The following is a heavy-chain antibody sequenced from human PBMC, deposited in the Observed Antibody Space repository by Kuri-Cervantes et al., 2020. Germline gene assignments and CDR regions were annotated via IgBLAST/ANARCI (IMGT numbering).Heavy chain of an antibody. CDR2: ISGSGNSG. J-gene: IGHJ4*02. D-gene: IGHD4-17*01. CDR3: ARSYFVTTVTRMDH. V-gene: IGHV3-23*01. CDR1: GFAFEDHA. Sequence: GESLKISCAASGFAFEDHAINWVRQAPGKGLEWASGISGSGNSGYSSDPVKGRFTLSRDKARSTAYLHMNSLRAEDTAMYYCARSYFVTTVTRMDHWGQGALVTVSS.